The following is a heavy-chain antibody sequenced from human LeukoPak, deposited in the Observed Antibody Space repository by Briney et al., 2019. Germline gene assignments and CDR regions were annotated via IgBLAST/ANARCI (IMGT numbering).Heavy chain of an antibody. J-gene: IGHJ4*02. V-gene: IGHV1-18*01. CDR2: ISTYNGKT. CDR3: AGGGPRIAVPGTVL. Sequence: ASVKVSCKASGYSFTSYGISWVRQAPGQGLEWMGWISTYNGKTNSAQKFQGRVTMTTDTSTSTAYMELRSLRSDDTAVYYCAGGGPRIAVPGTVLWGQGTLVTVSS. CDR1: GYSFTSYG. D-gene: IGHD6-19*01.